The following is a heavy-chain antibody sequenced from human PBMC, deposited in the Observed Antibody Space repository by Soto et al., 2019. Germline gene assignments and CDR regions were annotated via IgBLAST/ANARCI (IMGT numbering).Heavy chain of an antibody. D-gene: IGHD3-22*01. J-gene: IGHJ6*02. CDR3: ARGRRMIVVFYGMDV. V-gene: IGHV1-8*01. Sequence: PSVKVSCKASGYTFTSYDINWVRQATGQGLEWMGWMNPNSGNTGYAQKFQGRVTMTRNTSISTAYMELSSLRSEDTAVYYCARGRRMIVVFYGMDVWGQGTTVSVSS. CDR2: MNPNSGNT. CDR1: GYTFTSYD.